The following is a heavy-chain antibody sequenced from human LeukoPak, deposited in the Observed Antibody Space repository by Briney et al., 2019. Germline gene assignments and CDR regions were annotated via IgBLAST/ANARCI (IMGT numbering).Heavy chain of an antibody. D-gene: IGHD3-22*01. CDR2: ISGSGGST. Sequence: GGSLRLSCAASGFTFSSYAMSWVRQAPGKGLEWASAISGSGGSTYYADSVKGRFTISRDNSKNTLYLQMNSLRAEDTAVYYCAKDKATMIVVVMVHFDYWGQGTLVTVSS. CDR1: GFTFSSYA. CDR3: AKDKATMIVVVMVHFDY. V-gene: IGHV3-23*01. J-gene: IGHJ4*02.